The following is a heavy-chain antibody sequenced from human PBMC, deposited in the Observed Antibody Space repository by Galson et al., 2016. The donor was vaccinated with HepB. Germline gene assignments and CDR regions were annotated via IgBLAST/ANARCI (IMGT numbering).Heavy chain of an antibody. Sequence: SETLSLTCTVSGGSIRSSSFSWGWIRQPPGKGLEWIGTVYRGKTYYNPSLEGRVTISADMPTDLLSLKLTSLTAADTAVYYCAPAGLLTKASFDCWGQGTLVAVSS. D-gene: IGHD4-11*01. CDR1: GGSIRSSSFS. V-gene: IGHV4-39*01. CDR2: VYRGKT. J-gene: IGHJ4*02. CDR3: APAGLLTKASFDC.